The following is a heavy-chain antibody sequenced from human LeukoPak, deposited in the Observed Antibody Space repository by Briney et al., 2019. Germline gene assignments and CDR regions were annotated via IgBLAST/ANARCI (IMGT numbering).Heavy chain of an antibody. V-gene: IGHV1-8*01. CDR3: ARAHGDYGGNWFDP. D-gene: IGHD4-17*01. Sequence: RASVKVSCKASGYTFTSYDINWVRQATGQGLEWMGWMNPNSGNTGDAQKFQGGVTMTRNTSISTAYMELSSLRSEDTAVYYCARAHGDYGGNWFDPWGQGTLVTVSS. CDR2: MNPNSGNT. CDR1: GYTFTSYD. J-gene: IGHJ5*02.